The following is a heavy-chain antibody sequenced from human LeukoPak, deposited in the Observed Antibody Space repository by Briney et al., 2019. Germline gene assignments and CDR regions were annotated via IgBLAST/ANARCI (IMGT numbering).Heavy chain of an antibody. J-gene: IGHJ4*02. CDR2: INTDGRIT. D-gene: IGHD1-26*01. Sequence: GGSLRLSCVASGFSFRNYAIHWVRQAPGKGLEYVSVINTDGRITYYADSVKGRFTISRDNSKNTVYLQMGSLRGEDMAVYYCTRDGGSFCDLDYWGQGALVTVSS. V-gene: IGHV3-64*02. CDR1: GFSFRNYA. CDR3: TRDGGSFCDLDY.